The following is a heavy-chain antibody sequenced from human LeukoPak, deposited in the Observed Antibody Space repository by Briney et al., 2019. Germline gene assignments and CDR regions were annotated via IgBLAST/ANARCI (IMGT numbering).Heavy chain of an antibody. J-gene: IGHJ6*03. CDR3: ARETYYDFWSGYYYYYYYMDV. CDR1: GGSISSYY. Sequence: SETLSLTCTVSGGSISSYYWSWIRQPAGKGLEWIGRIYTSGSTNYNPSLMSRVAMSVDTSKNQFSLKLSSVTAADTAVYYCARETYYDFWSGYYYYYYYMDVWGKGTTVTVSS. CDR2: IYTSGST. D-gene: IGHD3-3*01. V-gene: IGHV4-4*07.